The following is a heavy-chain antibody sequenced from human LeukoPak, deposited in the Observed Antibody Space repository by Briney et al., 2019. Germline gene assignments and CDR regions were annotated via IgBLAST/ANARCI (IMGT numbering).Heavy chain of an antibody. CDR1: GLTVSSRY. CDR2: IYGGQST. Sequence: PGGSLRLSCAASGLTVSSRYMSWVRQAPGKGLEWVSVIYGGQSTYYADSVKGRFTIATDNSKNTLDLQMYSLRVEDTAVYYYHRDGYWGQGTLVTVSS. CDR3: HRDGY. D-gene: IGHD2-21*01. V-gene: IGHV3-53*01. J-gene: IGHJ4*02.